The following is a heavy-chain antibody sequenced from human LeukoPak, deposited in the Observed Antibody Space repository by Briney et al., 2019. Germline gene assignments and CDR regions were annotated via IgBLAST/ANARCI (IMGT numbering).Heavy chain of an antibody. V-gene: IGHV3-11*01. CDR3: ARGPRGGWYPRYCNYGMDV. D-gene: IGHD6-19*01. CDR2: IGNTGDTI. CDR1: GFIFSDFY. J-gene: IGHJ6*02. Sequence: GSLRLSCAASGFIFSDFYMSWIRQAPGKGLEWLSYIGNTGDTIYYADSVKGRFTISRDNAKSSLYLQMNSLRDEDTAVYYCARGPRGGWYPRYCNYGMDVWGQGTTVTVSS.